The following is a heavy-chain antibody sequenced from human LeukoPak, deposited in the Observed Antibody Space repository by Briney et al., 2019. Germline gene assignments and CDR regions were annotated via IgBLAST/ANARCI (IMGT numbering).Heavy chain of an antibody. D-gene: IGHD3-9*01. V-gene: IGHV3-23*01. CDR2: ITGSGGNT. J-gene: IGHJ4*02. CDR3: AKWGGYDVLTGYYVSDY. CDR1: GFTFSNYA. Sequence: PGASLRLSCAASGFTFSNYAMSWVRQAPGQGLEWVSAITGSGGNTYYADSVKGRFTISRDNSKNTVFLQMNSLRAEDTAVYYCAKWGGYDVLTGYYVSDYWGQGTLVTVSS.